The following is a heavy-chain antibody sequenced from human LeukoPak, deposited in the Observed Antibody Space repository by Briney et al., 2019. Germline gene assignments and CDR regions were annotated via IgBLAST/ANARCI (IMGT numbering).Heavy chain of an antibody. Sequence: PGGSLRLSCTASGFTFSTYAMTWVRQAPGKGLEWISSMSSGSSYIYYADSVRGRFTISRDNTKNSLNLEMNNLRGEDTAIYYCARDRPTGATRVFVVQWGQGTPVAVSS. V-gene: IGHV3-21*06. D-gene: IGHD2-21*01. CDR3: ARDRPTGATRVFVVQ. CDR1: GFTFSTYA. J-gene: IGHJ4*02. CDR2: MSSGSSYI.